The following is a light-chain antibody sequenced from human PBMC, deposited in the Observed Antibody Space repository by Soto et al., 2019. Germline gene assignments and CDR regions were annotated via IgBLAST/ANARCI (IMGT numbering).Light chain of an antibody. CDR2: KAS. Sequence: DIQRTQSPSTLSGSVGDRVTITCRASQTISSWLAWYQQKPGKAPKLLIYKASTLKSGVPSRFSGSGSGTEFTLTISSLQPDDFATNNCQPYNSYSRTYGQGPKGDIK. V-gene: IGKV1-5*03. J-gene: IGKJ1*01. CDR3: QPYNSYSRT. CDR1: QTISSW.